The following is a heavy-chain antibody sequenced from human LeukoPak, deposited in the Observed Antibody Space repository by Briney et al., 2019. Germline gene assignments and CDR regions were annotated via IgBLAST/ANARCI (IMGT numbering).Heavy chain of an antibody. J-gene: IGHJ6*03. CDR3: TTLVLPAAIYYYYYMDV. D-gene: IGHD2-2*02. V-gene: IGHV3-15*01. CDR1: GFTFSNAW. CDR2: IKTKTDGGTT. Sequence: GGSLRLSCAAPGFTFSNAWMSWVRQAPGKGLEWVGRIKTKTDGGTTDYAAPVKGRFTISRDDSKNTLYLQMNSLKTEDTAVYYCTTLVLPAAIYYYYYMDVWGKGTTVTVSS.